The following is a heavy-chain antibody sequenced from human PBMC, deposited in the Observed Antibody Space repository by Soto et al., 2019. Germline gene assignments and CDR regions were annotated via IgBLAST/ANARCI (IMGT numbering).Heavy chain of an antibody. CDR1: GGSISSGGYS. V-gene: IGHV4-31*11. D-gene: IGHD6-13*01. CDR2: IYYSGST. J-gene: IGHJ4*02. Sequence: SETLSLTCAVSGGSISSGGYSWSWIRQHPGKGLEWIGYIYYSGSTYCNPSLKSRVTISVNTSKNQFSLKLSSVTAADTAVYYWARSLGVAAAAPFDYWAKGTLVTVPP. CDR3: ARSLGVAAAAPFDY.